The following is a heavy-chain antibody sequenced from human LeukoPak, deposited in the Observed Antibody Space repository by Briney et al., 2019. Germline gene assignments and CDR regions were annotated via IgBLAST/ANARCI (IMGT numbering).Heavy chain of an antibody. Sequence: PSETLSLTCTVSGGSISSYYWSWIRQPPGKGLEWIGYIYYSGSTNYNPSLKSRVTISVDTSKNPFSLKLSSVTAADTAVYYCARTHYDSSAQDAFDIWGQGTMVTVSS. CDR1: GGSISSYY. V-gene: IGHV4-59*12. J-gene: IGHJ3*02. CDR3: ARTHYDSSAQDAFDI. D-gene: IGHD3-22*01. CDR2: IYYSGST.